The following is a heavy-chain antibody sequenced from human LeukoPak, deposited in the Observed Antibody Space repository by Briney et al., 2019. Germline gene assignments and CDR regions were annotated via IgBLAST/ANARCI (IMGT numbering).Heavy chain of an antibody. CDR2: INHGGST. D-gene: IGHD3-22*01. Sequence: PSETLSLTCAVYGGSFSGYYWSWIRQPPGKGLEWSGEINHGGSTNYNPSLKSRVTISVDTSKNQFSLKLSSVTAADTAVYYCASATTYYYDSSGYCWFDPWGQGTLVTVSS. CDR3: ASATTYYYDSSGYCWFDP. CDR1: GGSFSGYY. V-gene: IGHV4-34*01. J-gene: IGHJ5*02.